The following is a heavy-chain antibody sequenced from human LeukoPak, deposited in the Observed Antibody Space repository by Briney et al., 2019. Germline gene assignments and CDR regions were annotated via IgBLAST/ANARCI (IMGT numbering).Heavy chain of an antibody. V-gene: IGHV3-23*01. CDR1: GFTFSSYA. Sequence: GGSLRLSCAASGFTFSSYAMSWVRQAPGKGLEWVSAISGSGGSTYYADSVKGRFTISRDNSKNTLYLQMNSLRAEDTAVYYCAKARGSSRRLLNYFDYWGQGTLVTVSS. CDR2: ISGSGGST. D-gene: IGHD4-17*01. J-gene: IGHJ4*02. CDR3: AKARGSSRRLLNYFDY.